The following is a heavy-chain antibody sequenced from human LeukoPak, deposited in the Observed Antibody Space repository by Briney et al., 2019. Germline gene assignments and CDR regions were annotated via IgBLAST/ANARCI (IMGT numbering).Heavy chain of an antibody. V-gene: IGHV1-2*02. CDR1: GGTFSSYS. CDR3: ARDRGQWLAIDY. Sequence: ASVKVSCKAPGGTFSSYSISWVRQAPGQGLGWMGWINPNSGGTNYAQKFQGRVTMTRDTSISTAYMELSRLRSDDTAVYYCARDRGQWLAIDYWGQGTLVTVSS. J-gene: IGHJ4*02. CDR2: INPNSGGT. D-gene: IGHD6-19*01.